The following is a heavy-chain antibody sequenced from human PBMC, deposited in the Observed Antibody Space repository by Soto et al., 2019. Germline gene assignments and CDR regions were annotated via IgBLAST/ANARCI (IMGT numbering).Heavy chain of an antibody. CDR3: ARLVVPAAISPWFDP. D-gene: IGHD2-2*01. CDR2: ISAYNGNT. V-gene: IGHV1-18*01. CDR1: GYTFTSYG. Sequence: ASVKVSCKASGYTFTSYGISWVRQAPGQGLEWMGWISAYNGNTNYAQKLQGRVTMTTDTSTSTAYMELRSLRSDDTAVYYCARLVVPAAISPWFDPWGQGTLVTVSS. J-gene: IGHJ5*02.